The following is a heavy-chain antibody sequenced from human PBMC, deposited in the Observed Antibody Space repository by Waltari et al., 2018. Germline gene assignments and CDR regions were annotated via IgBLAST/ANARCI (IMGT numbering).Heavy chain of an antibody. J-gene: IGHJ4*02. CDR2: TNPNSGDT. CDR1: GYSFSGYD. CDR3: ARGRDYGDSLDPFGY. D-gene: IGHD4-17*01. Sequence: QVQLVQSGAEARKPGASVKVSCKASGYSFSGYDINWVRQAPGQGLEWLVWTNPNSGDTGYAQNFQGRVTITRISSMSTAYMELTSLKSEDTAVYYCARGRDYGDSLDPFGYWGQGTLVTVSS. V-gene: IGHV1-8*02.